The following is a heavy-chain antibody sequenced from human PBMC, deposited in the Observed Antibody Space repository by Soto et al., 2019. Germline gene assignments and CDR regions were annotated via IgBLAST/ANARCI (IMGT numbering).Heavy chain of an antibody. Sequence: QVQLVQSGAEVKKPGSSVTVSCKASGGTFSSYTISWVRQAPGQGLEWMGGIIPIFGTANYAQKFQGRVTXPXXXSXXTAYMELSSLRSEDTAVYYCARGNHRWLQLWYFDLWRRGTLVTVSS. D-gene: IGHD5-12*01. CDR3: ARGNHRWLQLWYFDL. J-gene: IGHJ2*01. CDR2: IIPIFGTA. V-gene: IGHV1-69*05. CDR1: GGTFSSYT.